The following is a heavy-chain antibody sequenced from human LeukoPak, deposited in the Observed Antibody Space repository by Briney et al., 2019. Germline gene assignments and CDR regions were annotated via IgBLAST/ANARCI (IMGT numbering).Heavy chain of an antibody. V-gene: IGHV1-46*01. Sequence: VASVKVSCKASGYTFTSYYMHWVRQAPGQGLEWMGIINPSGGSTSYAQKFQGRVTMTRDMSTSTVYMELSSLRSEDTAVYYCARSTSRVATGGDWGQGTLVTVSS. J-gene: IGHJ4*02. CDR1: GYTFTSYY. CDR3: ARSTSRVATGGD. CDR2: INPSGGST. D-gene: IGHD5-12*01.